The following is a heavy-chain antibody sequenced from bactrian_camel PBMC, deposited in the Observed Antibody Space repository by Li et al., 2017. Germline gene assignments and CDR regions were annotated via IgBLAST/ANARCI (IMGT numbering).Heavy chain of an antibody. Sequence: HVQLVESGGEPVQAGGSLRLSCEGSGYDKPNYCMGWYRQAPGKEREGVAAIDSDGSTSYADSVEGRFTISRDSGQNTLYLQMNNLKPEDTAIYSCAAGERGDIYCSFQEREYNHWGQGTQVTVS. CDR3: AAGERGDIYCSFQEREYNH. CDR2: IDSDGST. CDR1: GYDKPNYC. J-gene: IGHJ4*01. V-gene: IGHV3S53*01. D-gene: IGHD1*01.